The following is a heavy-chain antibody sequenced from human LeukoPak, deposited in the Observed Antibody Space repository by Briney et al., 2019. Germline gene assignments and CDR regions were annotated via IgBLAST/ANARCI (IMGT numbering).Heavy chain of an antibody. D-gene: IGHD6-13*01. J-gene: IGHJ4*02. CDR2: IRYDGSDK. V-gene: IGHV3-30*02. CDR1: GFTFSNYG. Sequence: GGSLRLSCAASGFTFSNYGMHWVRQAPGKGLEWVAFIRYDGSDKYYADSVKGRFTISRDNSKNTLYLQMNSLRAEDTAVYYCATNIAAAASLYFDYWGQGTLVTVSS. CDR3: ATNIAAAASLYFDY.